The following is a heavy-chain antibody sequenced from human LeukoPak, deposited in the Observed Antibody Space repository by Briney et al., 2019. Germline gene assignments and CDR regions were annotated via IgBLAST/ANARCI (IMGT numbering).Heavy chain of an antibody. CDR1: GFTFSSYA. D-gene: IGHD4-17*01. CDR3: ARDDGYGERNDYFDY. J-gene: IGHJ4*02. V-gene: IGHV3-23*01. Sequence: PGGSLRLSCAASGFTFSSYAMSWVRQAPGKGLEWVSAISGSGDSTYYADSVKGRFTISRDNSKNTLYLQMNSLRAEDTAVYYCARDDGYGERNDYFDYWGQGTLVTVSS. CDR2: ISGSGDST.